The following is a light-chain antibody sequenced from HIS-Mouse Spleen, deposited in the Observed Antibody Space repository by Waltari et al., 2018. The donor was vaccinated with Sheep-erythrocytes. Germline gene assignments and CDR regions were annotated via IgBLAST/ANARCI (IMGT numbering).Light chain of an antibody. J-gene: IGLJ3*02. CDR1: TRAVVVYNI. CDR3: SSYAGSNNWV. CDR2: EVS. Sequence: QSALPQPPSASGSPGQSSTIPCPGTTRAVVVYNIFPWYQQHPGKAPKLMIYEVSKRPSGVPDRFSGSKSGNTASLTVSGLQAEDEADYYCSSYAGSNNWVFGGGTKLTVL. V-gene: IGLV2-8*01.